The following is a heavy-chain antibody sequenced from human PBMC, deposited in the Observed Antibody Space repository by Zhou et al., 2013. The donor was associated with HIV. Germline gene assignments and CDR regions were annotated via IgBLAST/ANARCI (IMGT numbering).Heavy chain of an antibody. Sequence: VQLQESGPGLVRPSETLSLTCAVSGYSISSGYYWGWIRQPPGKGLEWIGSIYHSGSTYYNPSLKSRVTLSVDTSKNQFSLKLSSVTAADTAVYYCARWRMDCSSTSCYWGRFDIWGQGTMVTVSS. V-gene: IGHV4-38-2*01. D-gene: IGHD2-2*01. CDR3: ARWRMDCSSTSCYWGRFDI. CDR1: GYSISSGYY. J-gene: IGHJ3*02. CDR2: IYHSGST.